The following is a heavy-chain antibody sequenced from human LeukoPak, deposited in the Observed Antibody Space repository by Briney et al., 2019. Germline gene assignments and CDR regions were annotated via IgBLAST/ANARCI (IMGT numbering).Heavy chain of an antibody. CDR2: IYPGDSDT. V-gene: IGHV5-51*01. CDR1: GYSFTSYW. J-gene: IGHJ2*01. CDR3: ARRPVVAATPSWYFDL. D-gene: IGHD2-15*01. Sequence: GESLKISCKGSGYSFTSYWIGWVRQMPGKGLEWMGIIYPGDSDTRYSPSFQGQVTISADKSISTAYLQWSSLKASDTAMYYCARRPVVAATPSWYFDLWGRGTLVTVSS.